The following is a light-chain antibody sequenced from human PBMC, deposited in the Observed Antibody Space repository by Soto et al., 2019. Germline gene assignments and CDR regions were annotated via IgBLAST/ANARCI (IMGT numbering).Light chain of an antibody. Sequence: QSALTQPASVSGSPGQSITISCTGTRSDVGGYNFVSWYQQHPGKVLKLLIYDVTHRPSGVSNRFSASKSANTASLTISGLQAEDEADYYCSSYTSTNTLVFGGGTKVTVL. CDR2: DVT. CDR1: RSDVGGYNF. J-gene: IGLJ2*01. CDR3: SSYTSTNTLV. V-gene: IGLV2-14*01.